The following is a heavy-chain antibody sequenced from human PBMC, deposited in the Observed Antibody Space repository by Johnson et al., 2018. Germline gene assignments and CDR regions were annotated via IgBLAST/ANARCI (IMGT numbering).Heavy chain of an antibody. CDR1: GGTFSSYA. V-gene: IGHV1-69*01. J-gene: IGHJ6*02. D-gene: IGHD3-3*01. Sequence: QVQLVESGAEVKKPGSSVKVSCKASGGTFSSYAISGVRQAPGQGLEWMGGIIPIFGTANYAQKFQGRVSITADEPTCPAYMELASLSSEDTAVYYCAGGLSYDFRVGMDVWGQGTTVTVSS. CDR2: IIPIFGTA. CDR3: AGGLSYDFRVGMDV.